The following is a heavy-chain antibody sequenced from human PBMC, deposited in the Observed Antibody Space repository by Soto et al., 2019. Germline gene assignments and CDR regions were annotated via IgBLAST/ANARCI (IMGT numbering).Heavy chain of an antibody. CDR2: ISRESSYI. D-gene: IGHD1-26*01. CDR3: AVGAAYLTSPYGMDV. CDR1: GFTFSDYT. V-gene: IGHV3-21*01. Sequence: PGGSLRLSCTASGFTFSDYTMKWVRQAPGKGLEWVSSISRESSYIYYVDSVKGRFTISRDNAKNSVILQMAGLRVDDTGVYFCAVGAAYLTSPYGMDVWGRGTTVTVSS. J-gene: IGHJ6*02.